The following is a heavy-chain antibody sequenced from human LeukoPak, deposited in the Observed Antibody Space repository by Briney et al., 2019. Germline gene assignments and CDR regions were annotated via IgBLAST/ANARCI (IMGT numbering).Heavy chain of an antibody. D-gene: IGHD3-22*01. J-gene: IGHJ1*01. CDR2: INHNSGVT. Sequence: ASVKVSCKASGYTFTGNYMHWVRQAPGQGLEWMGWINHNSGVTKYAKNFQGRVTMTRDTSITTAYMELSRLRPDDTAVYYCAIHYYDRQHWGQGTLVTVSS. CDR3: AIHYYDRQH. V-gene: IGHV1-2*02. CDR1: GYTFTGNY.